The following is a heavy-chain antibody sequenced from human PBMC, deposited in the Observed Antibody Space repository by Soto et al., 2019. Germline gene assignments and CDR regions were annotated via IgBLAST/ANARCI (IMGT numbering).Heavy chain of an antibody. D-gene: IGHD2-21*02. Sequence: EVQLVESGGGLVQPGGSLRLSCEASGFTFRNYDMHWVRQGTGKGLEWVSGISAAGDPDYADSVEGRFTISRENAQNSFFLQMNSLRVGDTAVYYRARTARDCYGLDVWGQGTTVIVS. V-gene: IGHV3-13*05. CDR3: ARTARDCYGLDV. CDR1: GFTFRNYD. J-gene: IGHJ6*02. CDR2: ISAAGDP.